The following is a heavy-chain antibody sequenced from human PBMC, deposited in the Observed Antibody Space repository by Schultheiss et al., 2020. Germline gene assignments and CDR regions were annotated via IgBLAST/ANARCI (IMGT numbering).Heavy chain of an antibody. D-gene: IGHD3-10*01. V-gene: IGHV4-39*07. J-gene: IGHJ5*02. Sequence: SETLSLTCTVSGGSISSSSYYWGWIRQPPGKGLEWIGSIYYSGSTYYNPSLKSRVTISVDTSKNQFSLKLSSVTAADTAVYYCARVGASGSYNWFDPWGQGTLVTVSS. CDR3: ARVGASGSYNWFDP. CDR2: IYYSGST. CDR1: GGSISSSSYY.